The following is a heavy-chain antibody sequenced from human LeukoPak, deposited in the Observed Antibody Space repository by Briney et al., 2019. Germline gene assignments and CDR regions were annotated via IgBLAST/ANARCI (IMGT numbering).Heavy chain of an antibody. CDR2: IVVGSGNT. V-gene: IGHV1-58*02. CDR3: AAAPGIAAAGGDFDY. Sequence: GTSVKVSCKASGFTFTSSAMQWVRQARGQRLEWIGWIVVGSGNTNYAQKFQERVTITRDMSTSTAYMKLSSLRSEDTAVYYCAAAPGIAAAGGDFDYWGQGTLVTVSS. CDR1: GFTFTSSA. D-gene: IGHD6-13*01. J-gene: IGHJ4*02.